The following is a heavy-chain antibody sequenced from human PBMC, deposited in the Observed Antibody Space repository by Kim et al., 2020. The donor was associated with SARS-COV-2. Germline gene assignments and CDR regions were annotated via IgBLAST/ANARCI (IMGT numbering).Heavy chain of an antibody. CDR1: GDSISSSSYY. J-gene: IGHJ4*02. D-gene: IGHD6-19*01. V-gene: IGHV4-39*01. Sequence: SETLSLTCTVSGDSISSSSYYWGWIRQPPGKGLEWLGNIFYSGSTYYNPSLKSRVTISVDTSKNQFSLKLSSVTAADTAVYFCARHVRSGWYYFDSGGQG. CDR2: IFYSGST. CDR3: ARHVRSGWYYFDS.